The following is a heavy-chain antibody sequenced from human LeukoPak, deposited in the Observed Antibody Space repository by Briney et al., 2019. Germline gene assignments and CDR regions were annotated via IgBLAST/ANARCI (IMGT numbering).Heavy chain of an antibody. CDR3: ARGGYYGSGNDFRFDP. J-gene: IGHJ5*02. CDR2: IHYTGST. V-gene: IGHV4-59*01. Sequence: SETLSLTCTVSGGSINSYYWSWIRQPPGKGLECIGYIHYTGSTNYNPSLKSRVTISVDTSKSQFSLKLSSVTAADTAIYYCARGGYYGSGNDFRFDPWGQGALVTVSS. CDR1: GGSINSYY. D-gene: IGHD3-10*01.